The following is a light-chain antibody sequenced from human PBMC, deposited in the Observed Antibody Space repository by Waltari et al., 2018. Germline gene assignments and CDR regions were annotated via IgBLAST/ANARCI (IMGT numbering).Light chain of an antibody. Sequence: EIVLTQSPRTLSLSPGERATLSSRASQGVGRFLAWYQQKPGQAPRLLIYPASISATGIPGRFSSSGSGTDFSLTFSGLEPEDFAVYYCQKYVNLPATFGQGTKVEIK. CDR3: QKYVNLPAT. J-gene: IGKJ1*01. CDR2: PAS. CDR1: QGVGRF. V-gene: IGKV3-20*01.